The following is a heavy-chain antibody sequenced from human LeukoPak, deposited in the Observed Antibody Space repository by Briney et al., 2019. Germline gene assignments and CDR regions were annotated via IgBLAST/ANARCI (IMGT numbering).Heavy chain of an antibody. V-gene: IGHV3-33*01. J-gene: IGHJ6*02. Sequence: PGGSLRLSCAASGFTFSSYGMHWVRQAPGKGLEWVAVIWYDGSNKYYADSVKGRFTISRDNSKNTLYLQMNSLRAEDTAVYYCASGSRAYYYYGMDVWGQGTTVTVSS. CDR2: IWYDGSNK. CDR3: ASGSRAYYYYGMDV. D-gene: IGHD3-10*01. CDR1: GFTFSSYG.